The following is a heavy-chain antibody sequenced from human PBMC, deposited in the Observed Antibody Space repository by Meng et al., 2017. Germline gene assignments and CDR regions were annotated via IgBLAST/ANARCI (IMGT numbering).Heavy chain of an antibody. J-gene: IGHJ5*02. V-gene: IGHV4-30-4*01. D-gene: IGHD2-2*02. CDR2: ISYSGAT. Sequence: QVQLQESGPRLVRPSHTLSPTCTFSGASISSAVFWIWIRQPPGKDLEWIGYISYSGATHYNPSLKSRLTISVDTAKNQFSLSLSSVTAADTAVYYCARVVGDCASCYKGWFDPWGQGTLVTVSS. CDR1: GASISSAVF. CDR3: ARVVGDCASCYKGWFDP.